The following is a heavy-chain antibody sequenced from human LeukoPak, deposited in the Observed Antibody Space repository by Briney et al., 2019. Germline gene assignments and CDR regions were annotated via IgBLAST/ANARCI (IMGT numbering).Heavy chain of an antibody. D-gene: IGHD2-15*01. CDR2: ISAGGGST. V-gene: IGHV3-23*01. CDR1: GFTFSIYA. Sequence: GGSLRLSCAAFGFTFSIYAMSWVRQAPGKGLEWVSGISAGGGSTYYADSVKGRFTISRDNSKNTLYLQMNSLRAEDRAVYYCAKKGMDCSGGSCYPLPLDYWGQGTLVTVSS. CDR3: AKKGMDCSGGSCYPLPLDY. J-gene: IGHJ4*02.